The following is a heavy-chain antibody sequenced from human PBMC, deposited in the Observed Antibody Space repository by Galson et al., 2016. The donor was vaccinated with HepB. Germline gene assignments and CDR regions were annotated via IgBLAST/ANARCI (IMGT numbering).Heavy chain of an antibody. D-gene: IGHD1-26*01. CDR2: LSHDGVTK. V-gene: IGHV3-30-3*01. CDR3: AREWELGGYFDY. J-gene: IGHJ4*02. Sequence: SLRLSCAASEFTFNNCPLHWVRQAPGKGLEGVAVLSHDGVTKFYADSVRARFTISRDKSNTTVYLQMDGLSAEDTAVYYCAREWELGGYFDYWGQGTLVTVSS. CDR1: EFTFNNCP.